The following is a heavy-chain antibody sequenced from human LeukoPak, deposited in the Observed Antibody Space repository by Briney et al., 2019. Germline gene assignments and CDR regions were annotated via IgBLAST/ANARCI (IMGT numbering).Heavy chain of an antibody. CDR3: AKDPPVYGDYPSYFDY. CDR2: ISSSSSTI. Sequence: GGSLRLSCAASGFTFSSYSMNWVRQAPGKGLEWVSYISSSSSTIYYADSVKGRFTISRDNAKNSLYLQMNSLRAEDTAVYYCAKDPPVYGDYPSYFDYWGQGTLVTVSS. CDR1: GFTFSSYS. D-gene: IGHD4-17*01. J-gene: IGHJ4*02. V-gene: IGHV3-48*01.